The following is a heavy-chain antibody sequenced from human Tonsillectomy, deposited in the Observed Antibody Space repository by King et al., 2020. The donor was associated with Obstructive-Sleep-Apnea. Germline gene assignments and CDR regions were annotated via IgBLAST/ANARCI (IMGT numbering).Heavy chain of an antibody. CDR1: CGSTSSYY. D-gene: IGHD6-25*01. V-gene: IGHV4-59*01. Sequence: QLQESGPGLVKPSEPLSLTCTVSCGSTSSYYWSWIRQPPGKVLEWIGYIFWSGGTNFNPSLKSRVTMSVDTSKNRVSLKLISGTAADTAVYYCARDRWFSGSSWFDPWGQGTLVSVSS. CDR2: IFWSGGT. CDR3: ARDRWFSGSSWFDP. J-gene: IGHJ5*02.